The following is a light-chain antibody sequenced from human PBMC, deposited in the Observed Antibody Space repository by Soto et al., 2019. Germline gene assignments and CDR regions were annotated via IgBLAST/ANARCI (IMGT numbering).Light chain of an antibody. CDR2: TAS. Sequence: DIQMTQSPSSLSASVGDRVSITCRARQSISSFLKWFQQKPGKAPKLLIYTASNLHSGVPSRFSGSESGTDFTLTITSLQPEDFATDYGQQRYSTPITVGQGTRLEIK. J-gene: IGKJ5*01. V-gene: IGKV1-39*01. CDR1: QSISSF. CDR3: QQRYSTPIT.